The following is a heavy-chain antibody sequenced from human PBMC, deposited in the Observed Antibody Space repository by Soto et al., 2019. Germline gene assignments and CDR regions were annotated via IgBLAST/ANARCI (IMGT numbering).Heavy chain of an antibody. Sequence: ASVKVSCKVSGYTLTELSMHWVRQAPGKGLEWMGGFDPEDGETIYAQKFQGRVTMTEDTSTDTAYMELSSLRSEDTAVYYCATERGIAAAGSFYYYYGMDVWGQGTTVTVSS. J-gene: IGHJ6*02. CDR2: FDPEDGET. D-gene: IGHD6-13*01. CDR3: ATERGIAAAGSFYYYYGMDV. CDR1: GYTLTELS. V-gene: IGHV1-24*01.